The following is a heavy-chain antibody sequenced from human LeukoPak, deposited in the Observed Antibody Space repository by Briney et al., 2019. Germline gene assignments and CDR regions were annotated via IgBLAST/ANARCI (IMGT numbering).Heavy chain of an antibody. J-gene: IGHJ5*02. D-gene: IGHD5-18*01. CDR3: ARESVDTAMVSLDP. CDR2: ISAYNGNT. Sequence: ASVTVSCKASGYTFTSYGISWVRQAPGQGLEWMGWISAYNGNTNYAQKLQGRVTMTTDTSTSTAYMELRSLRSDDTAVYYCARESVDTAMVSLDPWGQGTLVTVSS. V-gene: IGHV1-18*01. CDR1: GYTFTSYG.